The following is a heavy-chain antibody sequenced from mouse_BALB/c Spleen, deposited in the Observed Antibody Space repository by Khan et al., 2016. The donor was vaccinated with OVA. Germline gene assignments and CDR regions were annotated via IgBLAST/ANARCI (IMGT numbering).Heavy chain of an antibody. D-gene: IGHD1-1*01. J-gene: IGHJ4*01. Sequence: QMQLQQSGAELVRPGSSVKISCKASGYAFSSYWMNWVKQRPGQGLEWIGQIYPGDGDTNYNGKFKGKATLTADKSSSTAYMQLSSLTSEDSAVYFCARSGYYGSSSYAMDYWGQGTSVTVSS. V-gene: IGHV1-80*01. CDR1: GYAFSSYW. CDR2: IYPGDGDT. CDR3: ARSGYYGSSSYAMDY.